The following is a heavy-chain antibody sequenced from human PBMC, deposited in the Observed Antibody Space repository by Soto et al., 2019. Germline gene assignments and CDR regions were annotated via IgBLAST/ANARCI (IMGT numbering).Heavy chain of an antibody. V-gene: IGHV1-69*13. CDR2: IIPIFGTA. D-gene: IGHD3-10*01. CDR3: ARDLTGYGSGSFAY. CDR1: GGTFSSYA. Sequence: SVKVSCQPSGGTFSSYAISWVRQAPGQGLEWMGGIIPIFGTANYAQKFQGRVTITADESTSTAYMELSSLRSEDTAVYYCARDLTGYGSGSFAYWGQGTLVTVSS. J-gene: IGHJ4*02.